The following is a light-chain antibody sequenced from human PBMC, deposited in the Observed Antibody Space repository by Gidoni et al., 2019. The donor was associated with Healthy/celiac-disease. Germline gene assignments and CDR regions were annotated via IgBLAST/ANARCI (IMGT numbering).Light chain of an antibody. J-gene: IGKJ2*04. CDR1: QSVSSH. CDR2: DAS. V-gene: IGKV3-11*01. CDR3: QQRSNWPTFVCS. Sequence: EIVFTQSPATLSLSPGERATLSRRASQSVSSHLAWYQQKPGQAPRLLIYDASNRATGIPARFSGSGSGTDFTLTISSLEPEDFAVYYCQQRSNWPTFVCSFGQGTKLEIK.